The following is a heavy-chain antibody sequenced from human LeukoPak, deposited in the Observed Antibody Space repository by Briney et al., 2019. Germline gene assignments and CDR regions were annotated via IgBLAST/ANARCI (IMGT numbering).Heavy chain of an antibody. Sequence: GGSLRLSCAASGFTFSSYWMSWVRQAPGMGLEWVANIKQDGSEKYYVDSLEGRFTISRDNAKNSLYLQMNSLRAEDTAVYYCARDHGSSWYSGALDYWGQGTLVTVSS. V-gene: IGHV3-7*01. J-gene: IGHJ4*02. CDR3: ARDHGSSWYSGALDY. CDR1: GFTFSSYW. D-gene: IGHD6-13*01. CDR2: IKQDGSEK.